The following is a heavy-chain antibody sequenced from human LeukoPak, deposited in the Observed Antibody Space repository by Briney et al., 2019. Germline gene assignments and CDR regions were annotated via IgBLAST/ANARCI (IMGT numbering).Heavy chain of an antibody. J-gene: IGHJ4*02. CDR1: GFTFSSYA. V-gene: IGHV3-23*01. CDR3: AKDTPGGDYYDSSPLDY. Sequence: GGSLRLSCAASGFTFSSYAMSWVRQAPGKGLEWVSAISGSGGSTYYADSVKGRLTISRDNSKNTLYLQMNSLRAEDTAVYYCAKDTPGGDYYDSSPLDYWGQGTLVTVSS. CDR2: ISGSGGST. D-gene: IGHD3-22*01.